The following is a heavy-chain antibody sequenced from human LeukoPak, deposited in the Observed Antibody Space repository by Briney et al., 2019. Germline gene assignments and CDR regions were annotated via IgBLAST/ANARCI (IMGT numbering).Heavy chain of an antibody. CDR1: EFTFSNYW. J-gene: IGHJ3*02. V-gene: IGHV3-7*01. D-gene: IGHD3-9*01. CDR3: ARLGRRYFDPQRGGAFDI. CDR2: IKEDGSEK. Sequence: PGGSLRLSCAVSEFTFSNYWMSWVRQAPGKGLEWVANIKEDGSEKYYVDSVKGRFTISKDNAKDSVSLQMNSLRDEDTAVYYCARLGRRYFDPQRGGAFDIWGQGTMVTVSS.